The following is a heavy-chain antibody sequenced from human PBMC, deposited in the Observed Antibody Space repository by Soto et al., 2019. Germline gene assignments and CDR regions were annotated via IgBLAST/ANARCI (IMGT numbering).Heavy chain of an antibody. D-gene: IGHD6-13*01. CDR2: IKQDGSEK. V-gene: IGHV3-7*04. CDR1: GFTFSSYW. J-gene: IGHJ4*02. CDR3: ARGYSSSWYYFDY. Sequence: GGSLRLSCAASGFTFSSYWMSWVRQAPGKGLEWVANIKQDGSEKYYVDSVKGRFTISRDNAKNSLYLQMNSLRAEDTAVYYCARGYSSSWYYFDYWGQGTLVTVSS.